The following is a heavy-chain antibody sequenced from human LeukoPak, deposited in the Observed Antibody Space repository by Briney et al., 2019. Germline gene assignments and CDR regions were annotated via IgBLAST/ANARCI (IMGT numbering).Heavy chain of an antibody. CDR2: IYYSGST. D-gene: IGHD3-10*01. CDR3: ASTSKYIGSGRDDSFDI. Sequence: SETLSLTCTVSGGSIRSGGYYWSWIRQHPGKGLEWIGYIYYSGSTYYNPSLKSRISILVDTSKSQFSLKMSSVTAADTAVYYCASTSKYIGSGRDDSFDIWGQGTMVTVSS. J-gene: IGHJ3*02. V-gene: IGHV4-30-4*08. CDR1: GGSIRSGGYY.